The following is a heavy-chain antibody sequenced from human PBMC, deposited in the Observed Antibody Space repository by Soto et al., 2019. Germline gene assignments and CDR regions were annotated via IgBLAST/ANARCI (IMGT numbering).Heavy chain of an antibody. J-gene: IGHJ4*01. CDR1: GGSISSSSYY. CDR2: IYYSGST. CDR3: ARAYCSGGSCSSFDY. V-gene: IGHV4-39*01. Sequence: PSETLSLTCTVSGGSISSSSYYWGWIRQPPGKGLEWIGSIYYSGSTYYNPSLKSRVTISVDTSKNQFSLKLSSVTAADTAVYYCARAYCSGGSCSSFDYWGHGTLVTVSS. D-gene: IGHD2-15*01.